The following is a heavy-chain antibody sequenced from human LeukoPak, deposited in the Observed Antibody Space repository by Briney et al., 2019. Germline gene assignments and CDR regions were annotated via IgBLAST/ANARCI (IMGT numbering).Heavy chain of an antibody. V-gene: IGHV4-59*08. CDR1: GGSISSYY. J-gene: IGHJ6*02. D-gene: IGHD2-15*01. Sequence: PSETLSLTCTVSGGSISSYYWSWIRQPPGKGLEWIGYIYYSGSTNYNPSLKSRVTISVDTSKNQFSLKLSSVTAADTAVYYCAGTNLGYCSGGSCYSGGYYYYGMDVWGQGTTVTVSS. CDR3: AGTNLGYCSGGSCYSGGYYYYGMDV. CDR2: IYYSGST.